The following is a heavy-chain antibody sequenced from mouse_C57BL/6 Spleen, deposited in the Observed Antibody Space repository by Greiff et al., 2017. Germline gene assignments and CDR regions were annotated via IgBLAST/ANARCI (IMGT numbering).Heavy chain of an antibody. J-gene: IGHJ3*01. V-gene: IGHV1-80*01. CDR3: AREGGSSQAWFAY. CDR1: GYAFSSYW. CDR2: IYPGDGDT. Sequence: QVHVKQSGAELVKPGASVKISCKASGYAFSSYWMNWVKQRPGKGLEWIGQIYPGDGDTNYNGKFKGKATLTADKSSSTAYMQLSSLTSEDSAVYFCAREGGSSQAWFAYWGQGTLVTVSA. D-gene: IGHD1-1*01.